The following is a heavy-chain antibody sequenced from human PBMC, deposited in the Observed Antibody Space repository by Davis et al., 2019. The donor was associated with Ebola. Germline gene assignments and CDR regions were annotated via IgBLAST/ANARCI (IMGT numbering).Heavy chain of an antibody. CDR2: IWYDGSNK. D-gene: IGHD2-15*01. Sequence: PGGSLRLSCAASGFIFSSYDMHWVRQAPGKGLEWVAVIWYDGSNKYYADSVKGRFTISRDNSKNTLYLQMNSLRAEDTAVYYCARVDSGGSPDYWGQGTLVTVSS. V-gene: IGHV3-33*01. CDR1: GFIFSSYD. CDR3: ARVDSGGSPDY. J-gene: IGHJ4*02.